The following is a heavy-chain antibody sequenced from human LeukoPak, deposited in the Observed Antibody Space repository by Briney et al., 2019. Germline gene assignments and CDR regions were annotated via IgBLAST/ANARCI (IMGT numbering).Heavy chain of an antibody. CDR2: ISASGGST. Sequence: GGSLRLSCAASGFTFSSYAMSWVRQAPGKGLEWVSAISASGGSTYYADSVKGRFTISRGNSKNTLYLQMNSLRAEDTAVYYCAKGYTWNNIRLLDYWGQGTLVTVSS. D-gene: IGHD1/OR15-1a*01. J-gene: IGHJ4*02. CDR1: GFTFSSYA. CDR3: AKGYTWNNIRLLDY. V-gene: IGHV3-23*01.